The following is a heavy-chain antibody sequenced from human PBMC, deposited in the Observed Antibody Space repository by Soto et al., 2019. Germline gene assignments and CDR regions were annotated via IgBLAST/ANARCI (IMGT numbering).Heavy chain of an antibody. Sequence: ESVKISCKGSGYSFTTYWIGWVRQVPGKGLEWMAILYPGDSQIRYSPSFQGQVSISVDKSISTAYLQWSSLKASDTAMYYCARSKYSTNWNHGIDVWGQGTTVTVSS. D-gene: IGHD6-13*01. J-gene: IGHJ6*02. CDR2: LYPGDSQI. CDR3: ARSKYSTNWNHGIDV. V-gene: IGHV5-51*01. CDR1: GYSFTTYW.